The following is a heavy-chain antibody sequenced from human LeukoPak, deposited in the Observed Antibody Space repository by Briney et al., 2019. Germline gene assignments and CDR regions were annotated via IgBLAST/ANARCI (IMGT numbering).Heavy chain of an antibody. CDR1: GFTVSDNY. CDR3: AREKGIRELIY. Sequence: GGSLRLSCAASGFTVSDNYMSWVRQAPGKGLEWVSVIYSGSNTYYADSVKGRFTISRDNSKNTLYLQMNSLRAEDTAVYYCAREKGIRELIYWGQGTLATVSS. V-gene: IGHV3-66*01. J-gene: IGHJ4*02. CDR2: IYSGSNT. D-gene: IGHD3-10*01.